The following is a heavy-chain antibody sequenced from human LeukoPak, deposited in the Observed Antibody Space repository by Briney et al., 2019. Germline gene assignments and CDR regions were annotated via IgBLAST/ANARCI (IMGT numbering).Heavy chain of an antibody. CDR2: ISAYNGNT. CDR3: ARDFAHRRVVTTHIGLDP. V-gene: IGHV1-18*04. J-gene: IGHJ5*02. CDR1: GYTFTDHY. D-gene: IGHD2-21*02. Sequence: ASVKVSCKASGYTFTDHYMHWVRQAPGQGLEWMGWISAYNGNTNYAQKLQGRVTMTTDASTSTAYMELRSLRSDDTAVYYCARDFAHRRVVTTHIGLDPWGQGTLVTVSS.